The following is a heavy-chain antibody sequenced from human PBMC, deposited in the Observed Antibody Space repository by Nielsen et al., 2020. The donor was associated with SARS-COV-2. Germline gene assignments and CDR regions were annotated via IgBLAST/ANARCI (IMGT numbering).Heavy chain of an antibody. D-gene: IGHD1-20*01. V-gene: IGHV3-53*01. CDR1: GFTVSSSY. CDR3: ARIRYNWNSQVDY. J-gene: IGHJ4*02. Sequence: GESLKISCAASGFTVSSSYMSWDRQAPGKGLEWVSVIYSGGSTFYADSVKGRFTISRDNSKNTLYLQMNSLRAEDTAVYYCARIRYNWNSQVDYWGQGTLVTVSS. CDR2: IYSGGST.